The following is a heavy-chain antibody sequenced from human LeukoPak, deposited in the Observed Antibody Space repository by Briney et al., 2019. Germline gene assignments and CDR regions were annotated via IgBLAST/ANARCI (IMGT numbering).Heavy chain of an antibody. Sequence: SVTVSCTASGGTLSSYAISWVRQAPGQGLEWLGRIIPILGIANYAQKFQGRVTITADKSTSTAYMELSSLRSEDTAVYYCARESIYDSSGYYGYWGQGTLVTVSS. J-gene: IGHJ4*02. CDR3: ARESIYDSSGYYGY. D-gene: IGHD3-22*01. CDR1: GGTLSSYA. CDR2: IIPILGIA. V-gene: IGHV1-69*04.